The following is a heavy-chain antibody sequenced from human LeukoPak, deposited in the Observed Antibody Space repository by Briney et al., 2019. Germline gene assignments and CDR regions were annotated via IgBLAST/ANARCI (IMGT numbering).Heavy chain of an antibody. J-gene: IGHJ4*02. CDR1: GFTFSSYS. V-gene: IGHV3-21*01. CDR3: ARDQIYCTGGYCYFDY. Sequence: GGSLRLSCAASGFTFSSYSMNWVRQAPGKGLEWVSSISSSSSYIYYADSVKGRFTISRDNAKNSLYLQMNSLRAEDTAVYYCARDQIYCTGGYCYFDYWGQGTLVTVSS. D-gene: IGHD2-8*02. CDR2: ISSSSSYI.